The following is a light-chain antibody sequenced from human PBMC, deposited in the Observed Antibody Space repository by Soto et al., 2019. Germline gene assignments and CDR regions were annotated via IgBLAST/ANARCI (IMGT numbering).Light chain of an antibody. CDR2: WAS. J-gene: IGKJ2*01. CDR1: QSVLYSSNNKNY. CDR3: QQYDTPPYT. Sequence: DIVMTQSPDSLAVSLGERATINCKSSQSVLYSSNNKNYLAWYQQKPGQPPKFLIYWASLRESGVPDRFSGSGSGTDFTLTISSLQAEDVAVYYCQQYDTPPYTFGQGTKLEIK. V-gene: IGKV4-1*01.